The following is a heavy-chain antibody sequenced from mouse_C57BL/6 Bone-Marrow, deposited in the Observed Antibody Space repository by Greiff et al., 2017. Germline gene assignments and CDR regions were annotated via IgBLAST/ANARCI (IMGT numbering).Heavy chain of an antibody. Sequence: VKLVESGPGLVAPSQSLSITCTVSGFSLTSYGVDWVRQSPGKGLEWLGVIWGVGSTNYNSALKSRLSISKDNSKSQVFLKMNSLQTDDTALYYCASQGLGGMDYWGQGTSVTVSS. CDR2: IWGVGST. CDR3: ASQGLGGMDY. V-gene: IGHV2-6*01. D-gene: IGHD3-3*01. J-gene: IGHJ4*01. CDR1: GFSLTSYG.